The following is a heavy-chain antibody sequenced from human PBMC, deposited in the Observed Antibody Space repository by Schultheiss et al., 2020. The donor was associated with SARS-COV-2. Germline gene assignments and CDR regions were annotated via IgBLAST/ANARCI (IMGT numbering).Heavy chain of an antibody. D-gene: IGHD3-9*01. Sequence: GESLKISCAASGFTFSSYAMHWVRQAPGKGLEWVAVISYDGSNKYYADSVKGRFTISRDNSKNTLYLQMNSLRAEDTAVYFCAKVFRFYVMDVWGQGTTVTVSS. CDR1: GFTFSSYA. CDR2: ISYDGSNK. J-gene: IGHJ6*02. V-gene: IGHV3-30-3*01. CDR3: AKVFRFYVMDV.